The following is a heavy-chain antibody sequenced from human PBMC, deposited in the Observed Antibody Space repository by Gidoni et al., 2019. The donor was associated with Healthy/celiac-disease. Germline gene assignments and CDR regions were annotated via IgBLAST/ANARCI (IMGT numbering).Heavy chain of an antibody. J-gene: IGHJ6*03. V-gene: IGHV4-34*01. Sequence: GLLKPSETLSLTCAVYGGSFSGYYWSWIRQPPGKGLEWIGEINHSGSTNYNPSLKSRVTISVDTSKNQFSLKLSSVTAADTAVYYCARGAQYYDYVWGSYRTGYYYYYYMDVWGKGTTVTVSS. D-gene: IGHD3-16*02. CDR2: INHSGST. CDR1: GGSFSGYY. CDR3: ARGAQYYDYVWGSYRTGYYYYYYMDV.